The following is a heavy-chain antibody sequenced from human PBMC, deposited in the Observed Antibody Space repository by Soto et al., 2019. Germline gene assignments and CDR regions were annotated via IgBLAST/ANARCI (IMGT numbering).Heavy chain of an antibody. CDR1: GFTFSSYG. J-gene: IGHJ3*02. CDR2: ISGSGVRT. Sequence: EPQLLESGGGLGHPGGSLRLSCAASGFTFSSYGMSWVRQAPGKGLEWVAAISGSGVRTYYADSVRGRSTISRDNSKKTVDLQMNSLIAEDTAVYYCAKFYCISTMCQAPAAKSTGGFEIWGQGTLVTVSS. V-gene: IGHV3-23*01. D-gene: IGHD2-2*01. CDR3: AKFYCISTMCQAPAAKSTGGFEI.